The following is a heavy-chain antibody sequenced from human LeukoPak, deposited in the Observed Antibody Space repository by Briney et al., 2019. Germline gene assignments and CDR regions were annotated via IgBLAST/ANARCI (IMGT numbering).Heavy chain of an antibody. CDR2: TYYRSKWKN. V-gene: IGHV6-1*01. CDR1: GDSVSSNSAA. D-gene: IGHD2-2*01. Sequence: SQTLPLTCAISGDSVSSNSAAWNWIRQSPSRGLEWLGRTYYRSKWKNDYAVSVKSRVTINPDTSKNQFSLHLNSVTPEDTAVYYCARDWYCSSAGCLFDHWGQGTLVTVSS. CDR3: ARDWYCSSAGCLFDH. J-gene: IGHJ4*02.